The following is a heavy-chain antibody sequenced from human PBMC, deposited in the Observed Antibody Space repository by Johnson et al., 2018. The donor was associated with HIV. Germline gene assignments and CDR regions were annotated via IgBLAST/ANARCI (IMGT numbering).Heavy chain of an antibody. Sequence: QVQLVESGGGVVQPGRSLRLSCAASGFTFSSYGMHWVRQAPGKGLQWVSVIYSGGSTYYADSVKGRFTISRDNSKNTLYLQMNSLRAEDTAVYYCTTQTSGSYEAFDIWGQGTMVTVSS. D-gene: IGHD1-26*01. J-gene: IGHJ3*02. CDR1: GFTFSSYG. CDR3: TTQTSGSYEAFDI. CDR2: IYSGGST. V-gene: IGHV3-NL1*01.